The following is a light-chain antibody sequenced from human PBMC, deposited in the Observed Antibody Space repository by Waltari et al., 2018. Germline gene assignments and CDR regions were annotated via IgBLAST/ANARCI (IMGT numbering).Light chain of an antibody. V-gene: IGLV2-14*01. Sequence: QSALTQPASVPGSPGQSITISCTGSSSDVGRSNFVSWYQQFPDRAPKLIMYDVTNRPSGVSNRFSGSKSANTASLTISGLQPEDEAEYYCASYNPGSTLVFGGGTKLTVL. CDR3: ASYNPGSTLV. CDR1: SSDVGRSNF. CDR2: DVT. J-gene: IGLJ3*02.